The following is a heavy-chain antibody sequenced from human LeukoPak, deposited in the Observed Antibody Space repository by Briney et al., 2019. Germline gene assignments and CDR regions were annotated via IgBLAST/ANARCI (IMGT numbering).Heavy chain of an antibody. CDR2: INHSGST. Sequence: KPSETLSLTCAVYGGSFSGYYWSWIRQPPGKGLEWIGEINHSGSTNYNPSLKSRVTISVDTSKNQFSLKLSSVTAADTAVYYCVAMIVPDLGAFDYWGQGTLVTVSS. J-gene: IGHJ4*02. CDR3: VAMIVPDLGAFDY. V-gene: IGHV4-34*01. D-gene: IGHD3-22*01. CDR1: GGSFSGYY.